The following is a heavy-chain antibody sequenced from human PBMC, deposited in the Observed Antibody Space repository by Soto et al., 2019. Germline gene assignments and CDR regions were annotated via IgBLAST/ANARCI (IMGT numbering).Heavy chain of an antibody. Sequence: PGGSLRLSCAASGFTFSNYAMSWVRQAPGKGLEWVSSITGSGDYTYYADSVKGRFTISRDNSKNTLYLQMNSLRAEDTAVYYCAKARYYHSTGYLYHFDYWGQGNLVTVSS. D-gene: IGHD3-22*01. CDR1: GFTFSNYA. V-gene: IGHV3-23*01. CDR3: AKARYYHSTGYLYHFDY. J-gene: IGHJ4*02. CDR2: ITGSGDYT.